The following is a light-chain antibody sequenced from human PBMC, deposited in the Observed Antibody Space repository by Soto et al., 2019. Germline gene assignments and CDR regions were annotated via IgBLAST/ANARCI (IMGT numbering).Light chain of an antibody. CDR3: HPYDNPLRLT. CDR1: QDIRNR. CDR2: DAS. J-gene: IGKJ3*01. V-gene: IGKV1-33*01. Sequence: DIQMTQSPPSLSASVGDRVTITCQASQDIRNRLNWYRQKPGKAPEVLIYDASNFATGVPSRFTGSGSDIDFTLSISSLQPEDIATYYCHPYDNPLRLTIGPGTKVNIQ.